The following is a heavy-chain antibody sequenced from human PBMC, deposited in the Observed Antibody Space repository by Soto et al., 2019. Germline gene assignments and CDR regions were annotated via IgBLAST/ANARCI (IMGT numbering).Heavy chain of an antibody. CDR2: ISHDGSVT. D-gene: IGHD1-26*01. V-gene: IGHV3-30*15. Sequence: QVQLVESGGGVVEPGRSLRLSCAASGFTFRSYAMHWVRQAPGKGLEWVAVISHDGSVTYYSESVKGRFTMSRDNSKETLFLQMSSLRSEDTAIYYCAKDEYWESHFYYFMDLWGRGTMVTVSS. J-gene: IGHJ6*03. CDR1: GFTFRSYA. CDR3: AKDEYWESHFYYFMDL.